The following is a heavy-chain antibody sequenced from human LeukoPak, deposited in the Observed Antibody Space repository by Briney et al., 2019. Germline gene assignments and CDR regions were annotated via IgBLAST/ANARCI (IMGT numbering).Heavy chain of an antibody. V-gene: IGHV1-46*01. CDR3: ARGIAAAGISLLFDY. CDR2: IDPSGGST. J-gene: IGHJ4*02. Sequence: ASVKVSCKASGYTFTSYYMHWVRQAPGQGLEWMGIIDPSGGSTSYAQKFQGRVTMTRDMSTSTVYMELSSLRSEDTAVYYCARGIAAAGISLLFDYWGQGTLVTVSS. D-gene: IGHD6-13*01. CDR1: GYTFTSYY.